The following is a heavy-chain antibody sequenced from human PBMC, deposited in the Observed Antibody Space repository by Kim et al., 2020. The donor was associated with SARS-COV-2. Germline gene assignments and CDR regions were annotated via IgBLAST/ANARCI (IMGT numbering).Heavy chain of an antibody. J-gene: IGHJ4*02. CDR3: ARDLKTIELNGDEYYFDY. D-gene: IGHD4-17*01. CDR2: IYYSGST. CDR1: GGSVSSGSYY. V-gene: IGHV4-61*01. Sequence: SETLSLTCTVSGGSVSSGSYYWSWIRQPPGKGLEWIGYIYYSGSTNYNPSLKSRVTISVDTSKNQFSLKLSSVTAADTAVYYCARDLKTIELNGDEYYFDYWGQGTLVTVSS.